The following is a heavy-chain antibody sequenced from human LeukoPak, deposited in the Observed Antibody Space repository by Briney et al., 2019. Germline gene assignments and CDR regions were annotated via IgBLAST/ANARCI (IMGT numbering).Heavy chain of an antibody. V-gene: IGHV1-8*01. CDR2: VNPNSGNT. Sequence: ASVKVSCKTSGYTFTNYDLNWVRQATGQGLEWMGWVNPNSGNTGYAQKFQGRVTMTMDPSISTAYMELSSLRSEDTAVYYCARRSDGYDSSAYYHWGQGTPVTVSS. J-gene: IGHJ4*02. D-gene: IGHD3-22*01. CDR3: ARRSDGYDSSAYYH. CDR1: GYTFTNYD.